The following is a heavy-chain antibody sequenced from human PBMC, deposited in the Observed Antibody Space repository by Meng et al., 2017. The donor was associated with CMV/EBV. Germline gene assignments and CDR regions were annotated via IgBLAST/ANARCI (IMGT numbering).Heavy chain of an antibody. Sequence: ASVQVSCQASVYTFTGYYMHWLRQPPGQGLAWMGGNNPNSGGTNYAQKFQGRVTMTRDTYIRTAYMELSRLSSDDTAVYYCARDGGRYCSSTGCYDGMDVWGQGTTVTVSS. CDR3: ARDGGRYCSSTGCYDGMDV. CDR1: VYTFTGYY. V-gene: IGHV1-2*02. J-gene: IGHJ6*02. CDR2: NNPNSGGT. D-gene: IGHD2-2*01.